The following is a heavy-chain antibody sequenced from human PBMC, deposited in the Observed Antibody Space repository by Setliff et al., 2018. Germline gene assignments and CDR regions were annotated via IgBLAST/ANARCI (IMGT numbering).Heavy chain of an antibody. Sequence: PGESLKISCKGSGYSFSFYWIGWVRQMPGKGLEWMGIIYPGDSDTRYSPSFQGQVTISADKSISTAYLQWSSLKASDTAMYYCARLVRDIVVVPAPGGDYYYYYGMDVWGQGTTVTVSS. V-gene: IGHV5-51*01. D-gene: IGHD2-2*01. J-gene: IGHJ6*02. CDR2: IYPGDSDT. CDR3: ARLVRDIVVVPAPGGDYYYYYGMDV. CDR1: GYSFSFYW.